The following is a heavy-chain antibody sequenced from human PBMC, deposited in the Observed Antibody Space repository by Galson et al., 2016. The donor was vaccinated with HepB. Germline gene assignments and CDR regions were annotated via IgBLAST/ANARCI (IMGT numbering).Heavy chain of an antibody. D-gene: IGHD5-18*01. J-gene: IGHJ6*02. CDR3: ARGYSYGMDV. CDR1: GFTFSDYW. V-gene: IGHV3-7*03. Sequence: SLRLSCAASGFTFSDYWMTWVRQAPGRGLEWLANMRQDGNEKYYVDSVKGLFTISRDNAKNSLFLQMNSLRAEDTAVYLCARGYSYGMDVWGQGTTVTVSS. CDR2: MRQDGNEK.